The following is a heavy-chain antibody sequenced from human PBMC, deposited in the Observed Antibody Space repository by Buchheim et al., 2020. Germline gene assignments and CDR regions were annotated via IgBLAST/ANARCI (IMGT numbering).Heavy chain of an antibody. V-gene: IGHV3-33*01. CDR2: IWYDGSNK. D-gene: IGHD4-17*01. CDR1: GFSFSSYG. Sequence: QVQLVESGGGVVQPGRSLRLSCAASGFSFSSYGMHWVRQAPGKGLEWVAVIWYDGSNKYYADSVKGRFTISRDNSKNTLYLQMNSLRAEDTAVYYCARDMRMTTVTIDIWGQGT. CDR3: ARDMRMTTVTIDI. J-gene: IGHJ3*02.